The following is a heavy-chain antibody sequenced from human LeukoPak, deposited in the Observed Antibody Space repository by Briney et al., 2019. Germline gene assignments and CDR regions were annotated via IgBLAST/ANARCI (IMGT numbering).Heavy chain of an antibody. CDR3: AALIDRFYTDGGCHHRCFDY. CDR2: FDHEDGET. Sequence: ASVKVSCKVSGYTLIVLSLHWVRQAPGKGLEWMGGFDHEDGETLYAQRFQGRLTLTRDTSTDTAYMELTSLRSEDTAVYFCAALIDRFYTDGGCHHRCFDYWGQRILVT. D-gene: IGHD2-8*01. CDR1: GYTLIVLS. V-gene: IGHV1-24*01. J-gene: IGHJ4*02.